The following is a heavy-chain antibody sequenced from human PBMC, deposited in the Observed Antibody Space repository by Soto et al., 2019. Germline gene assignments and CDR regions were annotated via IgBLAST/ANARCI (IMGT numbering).Heavy chain of an antibody. CDR1: GFTFGDSY. J-gene: IGHJ5*02. D-gene: IGHD2-15*01. CDR3: VRGGGGGLFDP. V-gene: IGHV3-11*06. CDR2: MSPGSRYP. Sequence: GGSLRLSCSVSGFTFGDSYMSWIRQAPGKGLEWLSYMSPGSRYPAYADSVKGRFTVSRDNAKRSLFLQMTSLTAEDTAIYYCVRGGGGGLFDPWGQGTMVTVSS.